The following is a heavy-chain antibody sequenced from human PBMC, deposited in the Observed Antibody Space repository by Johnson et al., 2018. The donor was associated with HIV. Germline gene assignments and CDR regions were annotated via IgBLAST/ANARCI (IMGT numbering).Heavy chain of an antibody. CDR3: AREGGALDAFDI. CDR1: GFTFSTYA. J-gene: IGHJ3*02. D-gene: IGHD1-26*01. CDR2: MRVIDGSK. Sequence: VQLVESGGGLVQPGGSLRLSCTASGFTFSTYAMSWVRQAPGKGLEWVSSMRVIDGSKYYADSVRGRFTISRDNSKNTLYLQMNSLRAEDTAVYYCAREGGALDAFDIWGQGTMVTVSS. V-gene: IGHV3-23*04.